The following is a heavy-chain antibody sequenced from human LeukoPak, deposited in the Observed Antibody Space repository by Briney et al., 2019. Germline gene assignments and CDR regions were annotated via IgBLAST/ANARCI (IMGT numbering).Heavy chain of an antibody. CDR3: ARGWGGYSYVYYYYYGMDV. D-gene: IGHD5-18*01. J-gene: IGHJ6*02. CDR1: GGSFSGYY. Sequence: TSETLSLTCAVYGGSFSGYYWSWIRQPPGEGLEWIGEINHSGSTNYNPSLKSRVTISVDTSKNQFSLKLSSVTAADTAVYYCARGWGGYSYVYYYYYGMDVWGQGTTVTVSS. CDR2: INHSGST. V-gene: IGHV4-34*01.